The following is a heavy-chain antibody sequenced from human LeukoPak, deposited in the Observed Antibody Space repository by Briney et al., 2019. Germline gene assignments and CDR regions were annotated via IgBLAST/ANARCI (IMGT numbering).Heavy chain of an antibody. V-gene: IGHV3-33*01. CDR2: IWYDGSNK. CDR1: GFTFTNYG. J-gene: IGHJ6*02. CDR3: ARAGHSDARPYHYSMDV. Sequence: QPGRSLRLSCAASGFTFTNYGMHWVRQAPGKGLEWVAVIWYDGSNKYYADSVRGRFTISRDNSKNTLYLQMNSLRAEDTAVYYCARAGHSDARPYHYSMDVWGQGTTVTVSS. D-gene: IGHD2-21*02.